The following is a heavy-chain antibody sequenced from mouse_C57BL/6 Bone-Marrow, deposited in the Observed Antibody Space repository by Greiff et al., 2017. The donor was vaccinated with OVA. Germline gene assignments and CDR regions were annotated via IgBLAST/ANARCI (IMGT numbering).Heavy chain of an antibody. V-gene: IGHV1-69*01. J-gene: IGHJ3*01. Sequence: QVQLQQPGAELVMPGASVKLSCTASGYTFTSYWMHWVQQRPGPGLAWIGEIDPSDSYTNYNQKFKGKSTLTVDTSSSTAYMQLSSLTSEDSAVDYCASGYKGGFAYWGQGTRVTVSA. CDR2: IDPSDSYT. D-gene: IGHD2-14*01. CDR1: GYTFTSYW. CDR3: ASGYKGGFAY.